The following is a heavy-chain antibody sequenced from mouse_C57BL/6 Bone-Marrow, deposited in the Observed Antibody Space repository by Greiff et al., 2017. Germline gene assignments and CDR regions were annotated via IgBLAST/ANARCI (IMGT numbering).Heavy chain of an antibody. CDR1: GYTFTSYW. V-gene: IGHV1-55*01. Sequence: QVHVKQPGAELVKPGASVKMSCKASGYTFTSYWITWVKQRPGQGLEWIGDIYPGSGSTNYNEKFKSKATLTVDTSSSTAYMQLSSLTSEDSAVYYCARMGTVVGGFAYWGQGTLVTVSA. CDR2: IYPGSGST. D-gene: IGHD1-1*01. J-gene: IGHJ3*01. CDR3: ARMGTVVGGFAY.